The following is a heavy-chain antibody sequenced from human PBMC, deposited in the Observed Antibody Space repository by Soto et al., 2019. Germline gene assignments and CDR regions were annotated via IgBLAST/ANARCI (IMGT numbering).Heavy chain of an antibody. CDR3: ARSPTTVTTFDY. CDR2: IYYSGST. D-gene: IGHD4-17*01. Sequence: PSETLSLTCTVSGGSISSGGYYWSWIRQHPGKGLEWIGYIYYSGSTYCNPSLKSRVTISVDTSKNQFSLKLSSVTAADTAVYYCARSPTTVTTFDYWGQGTLVTVSS. V-gene: IGHV4-31*03. J-gene: IGHJ4*02. CDR1: GGSISSGGYY.